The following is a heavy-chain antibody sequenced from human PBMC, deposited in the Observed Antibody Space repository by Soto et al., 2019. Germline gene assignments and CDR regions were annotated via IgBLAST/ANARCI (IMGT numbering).Heavy chain of an antibody. Sequence: PSETLSLTCTVSGASMISYFRTWIRQPPGKGLEWVASIYYTGSTNYNPSLKSRVTIPVDTSENQFSLKLSSLTAADTAVFFCARSRVGNCNHKDCPCYVDVWGKGTTVTVSS. CDR2: IYYTGST. CDR3: ARSRVGNCNHKDCPCYVDV. D-gene: IGHD2-2*01. J-gene: IGHJ6*04. V-gene: IGHV4-59*08. CDR1: GASMISYF.